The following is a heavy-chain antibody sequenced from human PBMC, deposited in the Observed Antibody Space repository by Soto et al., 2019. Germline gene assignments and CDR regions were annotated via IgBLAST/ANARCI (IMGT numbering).Heavy chain of an antibody. CDR1: GGTFSSYA. CDR3: AREVDARPGRVVYYGMDV. Sequence: SVKVSCQASGGTFSSYAVSWVRQAPGQGLEWMGVIIPIFGRANYAQKFQGRFTITADESTSTAYMELSSLRSEDTAVYYCAREVDARPGRVVYYGMDVWGQGTAVTVSS. D-gene: IGHD6-6*01. J-gene: IGHJ6*02. V-gene: IGHV1-69*13. CDR2: IIPIFGRA.